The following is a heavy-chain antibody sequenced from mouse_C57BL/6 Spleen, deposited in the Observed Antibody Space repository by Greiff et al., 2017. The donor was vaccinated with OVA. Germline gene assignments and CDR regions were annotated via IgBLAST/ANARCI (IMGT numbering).Heavy chain of an antibody. CDR2: IYPSDSET. Sequence: QVQLQQPGAELVRPGSSVKLSCKASGYTFTSYWMDWVKQRPGQGLEWIGNIYPSDSETHYNQQFKDKATLTVDKSSSTAYRQLSSLTSEDSAVYYCARDYYGSSFAYWGQGTLVTVSA. V-gene: IGHV1-61*01. J-gene: IGHJ3*01. CDR1: GYTFTSYW. CDR3: ARDYYGSSFAY. D-gene: IGHD1-1*01.